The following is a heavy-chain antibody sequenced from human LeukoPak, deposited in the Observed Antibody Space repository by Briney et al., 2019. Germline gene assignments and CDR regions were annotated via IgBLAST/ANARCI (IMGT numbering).Heavy chain of an antibody. Sequence: PGGSLRLSCAASGFTFSSYAMSWVRQAPGKGLEWVSAVTGSGGGTYYADSVKGRFTISRDNSKNTLYMQLNSLRAEDTAVYYCAKASRAGAVHFDYWGQGTLVTVSS. V-gene: IGHV3-23*01. J-gene: IGHJ4*02. CDR3: AKASRAGAVHFDY. CDR2: VTGSGGGT. D-gene: IGHD1-26*01. CDR1: GFTFSSYA.